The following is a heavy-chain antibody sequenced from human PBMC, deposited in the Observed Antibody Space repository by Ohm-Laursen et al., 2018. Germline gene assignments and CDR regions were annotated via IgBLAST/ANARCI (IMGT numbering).Heavy chain of an antibody. CDR3: THDSSGYAYYFDY. V-gene: IGHV3-15*01. Sequence: GSLRLSCAASGFTFSNAWMSWVRQAPGKGLEWVGRIKRKADGETTDYAAPVKDRLTISRDDSKTTLYLQMNSLKTEDTAVYYCTHDSSGYAYYFDYWGQGTLVTVSS. J-gene: IGHJ4*02. CDR2: IKRKADGETT. CDR1: GFTFSNAW. D-gene: IGHD3-22*01.